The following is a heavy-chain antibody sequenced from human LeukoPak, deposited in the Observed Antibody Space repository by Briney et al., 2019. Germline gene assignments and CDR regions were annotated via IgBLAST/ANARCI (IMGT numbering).Heavy chain of an antibody. Sequence: GGSLRLSCAASGFTFDDYAMHWVRQAPGKGLEWVSGISWNSGSIGYADSVKGRFTISRDNAKNSLYLQMNSLRAEDTALYYCAKSYGGNPPYFYSDYWGQGTLVTVSS. V-gene: IGHV3-9*01. J-gene: IGHJ4*02. CDR3: AKSYGGNPPYFYSDY. CDR1: GFTFDDYA. D-gene: IGHD4-23*01. CDR2: ISWNSGSI.